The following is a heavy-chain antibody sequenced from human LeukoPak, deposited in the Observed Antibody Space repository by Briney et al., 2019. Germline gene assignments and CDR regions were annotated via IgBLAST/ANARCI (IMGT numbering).Heavy chain of an antibody. Sequence: GGFLRLSCAASGFTFSSYGMHWVRQAPGKGLEWVAFIRYDGSNKYYADSVKGRFTISRDNSKNTLYLQMNSLRAEDTAVYYCAKGPYYYDSSGYPSIRGQGTMVTVSS. D-gene: IGHD3-22*01. CDR2: IRYDGSNK. V-gene: IGHV3-30*02. J-gene: IGHJ3*02. CDR3: AKGPYYYDSSGYPSI. CDR1: GFTFSSYG.